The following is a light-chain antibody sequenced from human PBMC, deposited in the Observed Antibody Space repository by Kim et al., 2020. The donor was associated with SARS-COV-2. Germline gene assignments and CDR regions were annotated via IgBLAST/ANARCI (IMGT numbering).Light chain of an antibody. CDR2: DAA. V-gene: IGKV1-5*01. J-gene: IGKJ2*01. CDR1: QSISRS. CDR3: QQYNSYLYT. Sequence: SASVGHSVTITRRASQSISRSLAWYHQKPGNSPKLLIYDAASLESGVPSRFSGSGSATEFTLTISSLQPNDFTTYYCQQYNSYLYTFGQGTKLEI.